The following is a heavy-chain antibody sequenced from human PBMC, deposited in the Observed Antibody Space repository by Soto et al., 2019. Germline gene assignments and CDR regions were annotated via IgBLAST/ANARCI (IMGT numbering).Heavy chain of an antibody. J-gene: IGHJ4*02. Sequence: QVQLQESGPGLVRPSETLSLTCTVSGDSLSTYYWSWIRQPAGVRLEWIGRIHDTGRTNYNPSLKSPVTMSVDTSKKQFSLRVNSVTAADTAVYYCARESVSGTYRFDSWGQGTLVTVSS. CDR2: IHDTGRT. D-gene: IGHD3-16*02. CDR3: ARESVSGTYRFDS. V-gene: IGHV4-4*07. CDR1: GDSLSTYY.